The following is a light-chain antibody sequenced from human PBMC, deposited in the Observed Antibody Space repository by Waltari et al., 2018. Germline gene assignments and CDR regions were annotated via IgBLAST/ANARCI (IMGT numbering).Light chain of an antibody. CDR3: CSYASSSGYV. V-gene: IGLV2-23*01. CDR2: EGN. Sequence: QSALTQPASVSGSPGQSITISCAGTTSDIGAYSFVSWYQQPPGKAPKRRIYEGNNWPEGVSDRFSGSKSGNRASLTISGLQAEDEADYYCCSYASSSGYVFGTGTEVTVL. CDR1: TSDIGAYSF. J-gene: IGLJ1*01.